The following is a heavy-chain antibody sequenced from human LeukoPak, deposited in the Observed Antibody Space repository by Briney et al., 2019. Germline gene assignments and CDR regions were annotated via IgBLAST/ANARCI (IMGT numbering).Heavy chain of an antibody. J-gene: IGHJ4*02. V-gene: IGHV3-7*01. D-gene: IGHD3-10*01. Sequence: VGALRLSCAASGITFRTSWMTWLRQAPGKGLEWVASMNGDVTSVNYAESVRGRFTISRDNSKNSFFLQMNSLRVEDTAIYYCATDRGYKTFDIWGQGTLV. CDR1: GITFRTSW. CDR3: ATDRGYKTFDI. CDR2: MNGDVTSV.